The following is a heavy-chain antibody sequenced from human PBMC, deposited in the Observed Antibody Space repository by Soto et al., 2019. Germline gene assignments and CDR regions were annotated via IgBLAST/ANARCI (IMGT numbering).Heavy chain of an antibody. CDR1: ELAFSNYA. V-gene: IGHV3-23*01. CDR2: ISASGYSA. Sequence: EAQLLESGGGLVQPGGSLRLSCAASELAFSNYAMTWVRQAPGKGLEWVSVISASGYSAYYGGAVKGRFTTSRDNSKSTLYLQMNRLRADDTAVYYCAKGEQLWDPFDSRGQGTLVTVSS. J-gene: IGHJ4*02. D-gene: IGHD6-13*01. CDR3: AKGEQLWDPFDS.